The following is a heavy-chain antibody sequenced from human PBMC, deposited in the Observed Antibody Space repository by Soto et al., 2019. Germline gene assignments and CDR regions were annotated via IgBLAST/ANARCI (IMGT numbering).Heavy chain of an antibody. CDR3: ARESPSTGRLDY. CDR1: GFTFSSYW. V-gene: IGHV3-74*01. D-gene: IGHD4-4*01. CDR2: INSDGSST. J-gene: IGHJ4*02. Sequence: GGSLRLSCAASGFTFSSYWMHWVRQAPGKGLVWVSRINSDGSSTSYADSVKGRFTISRDNAKNTLYLQMNSLRAEDTAVYYCARESPSTGRLDYWGQGTLVTVSS.